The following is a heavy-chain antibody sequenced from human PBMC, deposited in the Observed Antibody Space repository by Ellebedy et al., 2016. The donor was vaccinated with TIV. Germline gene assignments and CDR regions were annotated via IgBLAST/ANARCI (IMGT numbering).Heavy chain of an antibody. CDR2: IYSGGST. CDR3: ARFSGSRHTIDY. Sequence: GGSLRLSCAASGFTVSSNYMSWIRQAPGKGLEWVSVIYSGGSTYYADSVKGRFTNSRDNSKNTLYLQINSLRAEDTAVYYCARFSGSRHTIDYWGQGTLITVSS. D-gene: IGHD1-26*01. V-gene: IGHV3-53*01. J-gene: IGHJ4*02. CDR1: GFTVSSNY.